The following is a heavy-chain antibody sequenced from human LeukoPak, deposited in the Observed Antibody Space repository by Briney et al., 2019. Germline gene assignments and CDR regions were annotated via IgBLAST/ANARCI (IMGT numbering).Heavy chain of an antibody. Sequence: SETLSLTCAVYGGSFSGYYWSWIRQPPGKGLEWIGEINHSGSTNYNPSLKSRVTISVDTSKNQFSLKLSSVTAADTAVYYCARFSLGVAATRYFDYWGQGTLVTVAS. J-gene: IGHJ4*02. CDR3: ARFSLGVAATRYFDY. CDR1: GGSFSGYY. D-gene: IGHD2-15*01. CDR2: INHSGST. V-gene: IGHV4-34*01.